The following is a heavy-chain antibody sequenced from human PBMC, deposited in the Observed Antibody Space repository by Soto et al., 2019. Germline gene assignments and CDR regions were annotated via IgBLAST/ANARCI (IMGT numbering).Heavy chain of an antibody. CDR2: ISGSGGST. D-gene: IGHD3-3*01. CDR1: GFTFSSYA. CDR3: AKDRLSHYDFWGGLDY. J-gene: IGHJ4*02. Sequence: EVQLLESGGGLVQPGGSLRLSCAASGFTFSSYAMSWVRQAPGKGLEWVSAISGSGGSTYYADSVKGRFTISRDNSKNTLYLQMNSLRAEDTAVYYCAKDRLSHYDFWGGLDYWGQGTLVTVSS. V-gene: IGHV3-23*01.